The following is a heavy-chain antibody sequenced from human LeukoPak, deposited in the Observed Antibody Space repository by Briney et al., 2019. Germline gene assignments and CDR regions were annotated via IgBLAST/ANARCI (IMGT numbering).Heavy chain of an antibody. V-gene: IGHV3-7*03. CDR2: IKQDGSEI. J-gene: IGHJ6*02. CDR3: AKVVTMVRVMDV. Sequence: GGSLRLSCAASGFTFSNYWMSWVRQAPGKGLEWVANIKQDGSEIYYVDSVKGRFTISRDNAKNSLYLQMTSLRAEDTAVYYCAKVVTMVRVMDVWGQGTTVTVSS. CDR1: GFTFSNYW. D-gene: IGHD3-10*01.